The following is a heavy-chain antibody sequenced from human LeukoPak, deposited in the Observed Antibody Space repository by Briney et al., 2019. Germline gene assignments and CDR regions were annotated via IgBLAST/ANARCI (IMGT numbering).Heavy chain of an antibody. Sequence: SVKVSCKASGGTFSSYAISWVRQAPGQGLEWMGGIIPIFGTANYAQKFQGRVTITTDESTSPAYMELSSLRSEDTAVYYCAREGYCSGGSCHGEDNWFDPWGQGTLVTVSS. CDR3: AREGYCSGGSCHGEDNWFDP. CDR1: GGTFSSYA. CDR2: IIPIFGTA. J-gene: IGHJ5*02. V-gene: IGHV1-69*05. D-gene: IGHD2-15*01.